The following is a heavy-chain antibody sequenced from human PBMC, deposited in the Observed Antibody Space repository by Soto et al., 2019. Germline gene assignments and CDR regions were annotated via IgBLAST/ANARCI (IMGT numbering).Heavy chain of an antibody. D-gene: IGHD3-10*01. CDR1: GFTVSSNY. Sequence: HPGGSLRLSCAASGFTVSSNYMSWVRQAPGKGLEWVSVIYSGGSTYYADSVKGRFTISRDNSKNTLYLQMNSLRAEDTAVYYCARDGSGSYYRYYYYYGMDVWGQGTTVTVSS. J-gene: IGHJ6*02. CDR3: ARDGSGSYYRYYYYYGMDV. V-gene: IGHV3-53*01. CDR2: IYSGGST.